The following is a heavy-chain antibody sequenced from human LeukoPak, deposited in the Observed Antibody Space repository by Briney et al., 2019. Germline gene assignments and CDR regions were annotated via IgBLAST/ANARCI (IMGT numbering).Heavy chain of an antibody. CDR1: GYTFTSYG. CDR2: ISAYNGNT. Sequence: ASVKVSCKASGYTFTSYGISWVRQAPGQGLEWMGWISAYNGNTNYAQKLQGRVTMTTDTSTSTAYMELRSLRSDDTAVYYCARVRDTMVRGVIYPPVLDYWGQGTLATVSS. D-gene: IGHD3-10*01. V-gene: IGHV1-18*04. J-gene: IGHJ4*02. CDR3: ARVRDTMVRGVIYPPVLDY.